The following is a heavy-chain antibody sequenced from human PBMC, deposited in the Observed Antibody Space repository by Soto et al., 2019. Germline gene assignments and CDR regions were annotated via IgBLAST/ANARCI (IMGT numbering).Heavy chain of an antibody. CDR2: IYYSWST. D-gene: IGHD5-12*01. CDR1: GVSISSYY. J-gene: IGHJ3*02. Sequence: QVQLQESGPGLVKPSETLSLTCTVSGVSISSYYWSWIRQPPGKGLEWIGYIYYSWSTNYNTSLNSGVTIYGDTSTNQFSLKLSSVTAANTAVYYCAGRGYGGYYLLCRVIRNDPFDIWGQGTMVTVSS. CDR3: AGRGYGGYYLLCRVIRNDPFDI. V-gene: IGHV4-59*08.